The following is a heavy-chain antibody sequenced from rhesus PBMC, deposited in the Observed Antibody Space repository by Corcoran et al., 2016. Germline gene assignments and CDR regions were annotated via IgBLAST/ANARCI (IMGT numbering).Heavy chain of an antibody. Sequence: QVQLVQSGAEVKKTGSSVKASCKASGYTFTVYYMTWVRQAPGQGLEWMGEINPKTGGTNYAQKFQGRVTMTRDTSTSTGYMELSSLRSEDTAVYYCERDRDYGTFDYWGQGVLVTVSS. J-gene: IGHJ4*01. CDR1: GYTFTVYY. CDR2: INPKTGGT. V-gene: IGHV1-138*01. D-gene: IGHD4-29*01. CDR3: ERDRDYGTFDY.